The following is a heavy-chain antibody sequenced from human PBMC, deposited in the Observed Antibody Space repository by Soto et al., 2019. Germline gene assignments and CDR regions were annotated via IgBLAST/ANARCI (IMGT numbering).Heavy chain of an antibody. CDR2: IYYSGST. Sequence: QVQLQESGPGLVKPSQTLSLTCTVSGGSISSGGYYWSWIRQHPGKGLEWIGYIYYSGSTYYNPSLKSRVTISVDTSKNQFSLKLSSVTAADTAVYYCARVRPGHTIFGVDQRTGDDYWGQGTLVTVSS. V-gene: IGHV4-31*03. CDR3: ARVRPGHTIFGVDQRTGDDY. CDR1: GGSISSGGYY. D-gene: IGHD3-3*01. J-gene: IGHJ4*02.